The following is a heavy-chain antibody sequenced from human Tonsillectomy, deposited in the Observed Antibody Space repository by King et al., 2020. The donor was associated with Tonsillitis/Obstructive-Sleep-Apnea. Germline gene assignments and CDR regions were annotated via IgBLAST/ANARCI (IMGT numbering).Heavy chain of an antibody. CDR3: ARVTYMTTVTSGYYYYMDV. J-gene: IGHJ6*03. V-gene: IGHV3-11*05. CDR2: ISSSSSYT. Sequence: HVQLVESGGGLVKPGGSLRLSCAASGFTFSDYYMIWIRQAPGKGLEWVSYISSSSSYTNYADSVKGRFTISSDNAKNSLYLQMNSLRAEDTAVYYCARVTYMTTVTSGYYYYMDVWGKGTTVTVSS. CDR1: GFTFSDYY. D-gene: IGHD4-11*01.